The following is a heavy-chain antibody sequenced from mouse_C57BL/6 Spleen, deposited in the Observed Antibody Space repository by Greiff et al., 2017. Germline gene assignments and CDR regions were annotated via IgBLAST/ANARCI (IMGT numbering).Heavy chain of an antibody. V-gene: IGHV1-81*01. J-gene: IGHJ2*01. D-gene: IGHD1-1*01. Sequence: QVQLQQSGAELARPGASVKLSCKASGYTFTSYGISWVKQRTGQGLEWIGEIYPRSGNTYYNEKFKGKATLTADKSSSTAYMELRSLTSEDSAVYFCARGGSSYLYDFDCWGQGTTLTVSS. CDR2: IYPRSGNT. CDR3: ARGGSSYLYDFDC. CDR1: GYTFTSYG.